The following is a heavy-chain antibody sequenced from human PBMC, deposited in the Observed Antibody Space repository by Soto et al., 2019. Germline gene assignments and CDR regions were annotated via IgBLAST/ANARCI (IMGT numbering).Heavy chain of an antibody. CDR3: ARGRLLWFGEFLNYYYGMDV. CDR2: INHSGST. CDR1: GGSFSGYY. V-gene: IGHV4-34*01. D-gene: IGHD3-10*01. J-gene: IGHJ6*02. Sequence: SETLSLTCAVYGGSFSGYYWSWIRQPPGKGLEWIGEINHSGSTNYNPSLKSRVTISVDTSKNQFSLKLSSVTAADTAVYYCARGRLLWFGEFLNYYYGMDVWGQGTTVTVSS.